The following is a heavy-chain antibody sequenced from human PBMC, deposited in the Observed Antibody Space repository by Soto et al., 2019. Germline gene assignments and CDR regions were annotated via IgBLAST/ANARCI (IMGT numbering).Heavy chain of an antibody. CDR1: GYTFTGYY. CDR2: INPNSGDT. D-gene: IGHD1-26*01. V-gene: IGHV1-2*02. Sequence: QVQLVQSGTEVKRPGDSVKVSCKASGYTFTGYYVHWVRQAPGQGLECMGWINPNSGDTYLAQRFQGRVTMNRDTSIGTAYMELRGLKSDDTAEYYCAKGGAIVAAGTRVYLYNAMDVWGQGTTVTVSS. CDR3: AKGGAIVAAGTRVYLYNAMDV. J-gene: IGHJ6*02.